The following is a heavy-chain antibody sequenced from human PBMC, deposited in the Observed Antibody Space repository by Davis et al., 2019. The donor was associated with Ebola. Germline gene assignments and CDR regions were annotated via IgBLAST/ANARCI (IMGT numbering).Heavy chain of an antibody. Sequence: GESLKISCAASGFIFSNYWMHWVRQAPGKGLEWVSRINSDGRSTDYADSVKGRFTISRDNAKNSVYLQMNSLRDEDTAVYYCARDEHYAFDYWGQGTLVTVSS. J-gene: IGHJ4*02. CDR2: INSDGRST. V-gene: IGHV3-74*01. CDR1: GFIFSNYW. D-gene: IGHD4-17*01. CDR3: ARDEHYAFDY.